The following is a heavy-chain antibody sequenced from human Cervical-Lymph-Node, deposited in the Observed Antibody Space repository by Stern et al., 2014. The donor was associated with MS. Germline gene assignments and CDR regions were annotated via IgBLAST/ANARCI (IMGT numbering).Heavy chain of an antibody. CDR2: ISGYNGNT. CDR1: AYNFTNYG. J-gene: IGHJ4*02. CDR3: ARAGYDVSGLSDY. D-gene: IGHD5-12*01. V-gene: IGHV1-18*01. Sequence: VQLVQSGAEVKKPGASVKVSCKTSAYNFTNYGVTWVRRAPGQGLEWMGWISGYNGNTKDEQNFQGRVAMTTDTSTKTAYMELRSLRSSDTAVYYWARAGYDVSGLSDYWGQGTLVTVSS.